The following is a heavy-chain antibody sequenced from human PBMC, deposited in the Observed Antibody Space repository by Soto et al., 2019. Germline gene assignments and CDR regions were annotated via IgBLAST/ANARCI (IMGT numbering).Heavy chain of an antibody. J-gene: IGHJ4*02. D-gene: IGHD6-13*01. CDR2: VYYSGST. Sequence: SETLSLTCTVSGGSISSYYWSWIRQPPGKGLEWIGYVYYSGSTNYNPSLKSRVTISVDTSKNQFSLKLSSVTAADTAVYYCARHERSYSSSYFHYWGQGILVTVSS. V-gene: IGHV4-59*08. CDR1: GGSISSYY. CDR3: ARHERSYSSSYFHY.